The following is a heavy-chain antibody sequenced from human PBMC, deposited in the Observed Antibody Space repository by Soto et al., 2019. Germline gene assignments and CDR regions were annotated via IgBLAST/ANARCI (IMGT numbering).Heavy chain of an antibody. CDR3: ARDPRYSGSYCFDY. J-gene: IGHJ4*02. V-gene: IGHV1-18*01. Sequence: QVQLVQSGAEVKKPGASVKVSCKASGYTFTSDDINWVRQATGQGLEWMGWISAYNGNTNYAQKLQGRVTMTTDTSTSTAYMELRSLRSDDTAVYYCARDPRYSGSYCFDYWGQGTLVTVSS. D-gene: IGHD1-26*01. CDR2: ISAYNGNT. CDR1: GYTFTSDD.